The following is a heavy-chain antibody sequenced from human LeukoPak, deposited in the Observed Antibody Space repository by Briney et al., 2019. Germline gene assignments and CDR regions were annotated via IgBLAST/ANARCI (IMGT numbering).Heavy chain of an antibody. Sequence: SETLSLTCTVSGDSIGFGHYWGWIRQPPGKGLEWIGEIYHSGSTNYTPSLKSRVTISVDKSKNQFSMKLSSVTAADTAVYYCARDAVYGDFAYWGQGTLVTVSS. J-gene: IGHJ4*02. CDR3: ARDAVYGDFAY. D-gene: IGHD4-17*01. CDR1: GDSIGFGHY. CDR2: IYHSGST. V-gene: IGHV4-38-2*02.